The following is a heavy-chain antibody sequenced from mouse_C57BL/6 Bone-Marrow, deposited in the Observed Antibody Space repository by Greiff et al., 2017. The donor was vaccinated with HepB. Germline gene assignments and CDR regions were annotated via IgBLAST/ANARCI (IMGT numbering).Heavy chain of an antibody. CDR3: ARADSSVAY. CDR2: IYPRSGNT. D-gene: IGHD1-1*01. CDR1: GYTFTSYG. V-gene: IGHV1-81*01. J-gene: IGHJ3*01. Sequence: QVQLQQSGAELARPGASVKLSCKASGYTFTSYGISWVKQRTGQGLEWIGEIYPRSGNTYYNEKFKGKATLTADKSSSTAYMELRSLTSEDVAVYFCARADSSVAYWGQGTLVTVSA.